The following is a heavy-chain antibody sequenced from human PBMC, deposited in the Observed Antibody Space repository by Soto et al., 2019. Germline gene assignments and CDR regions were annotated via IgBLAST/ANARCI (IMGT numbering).Heavy chain of an antibody. Sequence: PGGSLRLSCAASGFSFSTYSMNWVRQAPGKGLEWVSSISSRGDTYYADSVKGRFTISRDNAKNSVSLQMDSLRAEDAAVYYCAREKTAWPLAYGLDVWGQGTTVTVSS. CDR2: ISSRGDT. D-gene: IGHD2-21*02. V-gene: IGHV3-21*01. J-gene: IGHJ6*02. CDR1: GFSFSTYS. CDR3: AREKTAWPLAYGLDV.